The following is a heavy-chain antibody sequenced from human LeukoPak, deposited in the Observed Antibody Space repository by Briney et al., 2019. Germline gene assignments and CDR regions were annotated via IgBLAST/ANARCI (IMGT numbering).Heavy chain of an antibody. Sequence: GSSVKVSCRASGGTFSSYAISWVRQAPGQGLEWMGGIIPIFGTANYAQKFQGRVTITADESTSTAYMELSSLRSEDTAVYYCAGRPPDAFDIWGQGTMVTVSS. CDR1: GGTFSSYA. CDR2: IIPIFGTA. J-gene: IGHJ3*02. CDR3: AGRPPDAFDI. V-gene: IGHV1-69*01.